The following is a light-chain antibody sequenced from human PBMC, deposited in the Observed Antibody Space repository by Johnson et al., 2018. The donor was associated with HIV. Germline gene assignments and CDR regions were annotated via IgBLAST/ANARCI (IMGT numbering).Light chain of an antibody. CDR2: ENN. CDR1: SSNIGKNY. Sequence: HSVLTQPPSVSAAPRQKVTISCSGSSSNIGKNYVSWYRHLPGTAPKLLIYENNKRPSGIPDRFSGSKSGTSATLGITGLQTGDEADYYCGTWDSSLSALYVFVPGTKVTVL. CDR3: GTWDSSLSALYV. J-gene: IGLJ1*01. V-gene: IGLV1-51*01.